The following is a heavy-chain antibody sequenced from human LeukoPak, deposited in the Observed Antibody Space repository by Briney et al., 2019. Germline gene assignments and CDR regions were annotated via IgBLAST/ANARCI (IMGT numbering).Heavy chain of an antibody. CDR2: IYYSGST. CDR3: ARATGACSRTGCYYYGMDV. J-gene: IGHJ6*02. CDR1: GGSISSYY. D-gene: IGHD2-2*01. V-gene: IGHV4-59*01. Sequence: SETLSLTCTVSGGSISSYYWSWIRQPPGKGLEWIGYIYYSGSTNYNPSLKSRVTISVDTSMNQFSLKLSSVTAADTAVYYCARATGACSRTGCYYYGMDVWGQGTTVTVS.